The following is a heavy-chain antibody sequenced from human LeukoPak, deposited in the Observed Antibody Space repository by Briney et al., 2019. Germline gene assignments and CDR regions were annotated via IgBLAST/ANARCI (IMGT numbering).Heavy chain of an antibody. CDR1: GGSMTSYY. CDR3: ARDRLMTTVTTPPYYYYYMDV. V-gene: IGHV4-59*01. D-gene: IGHD4-17*01. CDR2: IYYSGST. Sequence: SETLSLTCTVSGGSMTSYYWSWMRQPPGKGLEWIGYIYYSGSTTYNPSLKSRVTISVDTSKNQFSLKLTSVTAADTAVYYCARDRLMTTVTTPPYYYYYMDVWGKGTTVTISS. J-gene: IGHJ6*03.